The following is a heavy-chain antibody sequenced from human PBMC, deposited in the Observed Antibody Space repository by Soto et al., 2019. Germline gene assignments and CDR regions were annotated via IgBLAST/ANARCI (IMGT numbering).Heavy chain of an antibody. Sequence: VGSLRLSCASSVCTFSSYSMNWVRHSPGKGLEWVSSISSSSSYIYYADSVKGRFTISRDNATNSLYLQMNSLRAEDTAVYYCARDSYQWERLLQGAFDILGQGTMVNVS. V-gene: IGHV3-21*01. D-gene: IGHD1-26*01. CDR1: VCTFSSYS. CDR3: ARDSYQWERLLQGAFDI. CDR2: ISSSSSYI. J-gene: IGHJ3*02.